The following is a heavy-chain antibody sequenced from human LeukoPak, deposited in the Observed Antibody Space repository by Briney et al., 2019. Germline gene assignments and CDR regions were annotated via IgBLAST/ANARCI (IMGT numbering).Heavy chain of an antibody. CDR1: GFTFSNAS. CDR2: IKSKTDGGTT. Sequence: GGSLRLSCAASGFTFSNASMSWVREAPGKGLEWVGRIKSKTDGGTTDYAAPVKGRFTISRDDSKNTLYLQMNSLKTEDTAVYYCTSQTYYYDSSGYYYHDYWGQGTLVTVSS. CDR3: TSQTYYYDSSGYYYHDY. V-gene: IGHV3-15*01. D-gene: IGHD3-22*01. J-gene: IGHJ4*02.